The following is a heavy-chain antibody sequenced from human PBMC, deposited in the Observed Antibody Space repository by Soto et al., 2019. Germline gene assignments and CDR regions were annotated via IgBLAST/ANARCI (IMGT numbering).Heavy chain of an antibody. CDR1: GFTFSSYA. D-gene: IGHD3-10*01. J-gene: IGHJ6*03. Sequence: GGSLRLSCAASGFTFSSYAMSWVRQAPGKGLEWVSAISGSGGSTYYADSVKGRFTISRDNSKNTLYLQMNSLRAEDTAVYYCVKVRKGHYYYMDVWGKGTTVTVSS. CDR3: VKVRKGHYYYMDV. CDR2: ISGSGGST. V-gene: IGHV3-23*01.